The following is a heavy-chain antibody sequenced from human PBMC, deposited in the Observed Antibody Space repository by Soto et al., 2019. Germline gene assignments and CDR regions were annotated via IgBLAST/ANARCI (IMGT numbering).Heavy chain of an antibody. Sequence: ASVKVSCKASGYIFTSYYIHWARQAPGQGLEWMGIINLSGGTTTYAQKFQGRVTMTRDTSTSTVYMELSSLRSEDTAVYYCARSSFSSGWDFDYWGQGTLVTVSS. V-gene: IGHV1-46*01. D-gene: IGHD6-19*01. CDR2: INLSGGTT. CDR3: ARSSFSSGWDFDY. CDR1: GYIFTSYY. J-gene: IGHJ4*02.